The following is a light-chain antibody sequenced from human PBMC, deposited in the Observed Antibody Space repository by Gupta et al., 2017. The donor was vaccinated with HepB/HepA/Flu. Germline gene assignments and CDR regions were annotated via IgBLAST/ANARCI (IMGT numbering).Light chain of an antibody. CDR3: SSYTGSSTWV. Sequence: QSALTQPASVSGSPGQSITISCTGTSSDVGGYNYVSWYQQHPGKAPKVMIYDVTSRPSGVSTRFSGSKSGNTASLTISGLQAEDEADYYCSSYTGSSTWVFGGGTKLTVL. J-gene: IGLJ2*01. CDR1: SSDVGGYNY. V-gene: IGLV2-14*03. CDR2: DVT.